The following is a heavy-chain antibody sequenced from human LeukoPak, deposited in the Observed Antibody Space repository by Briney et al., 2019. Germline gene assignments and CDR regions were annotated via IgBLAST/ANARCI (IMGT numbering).Heavy chain of an antibody. V-gene: IGHV3-15*01. CDR1: GFTIGTAW. Sequence: GGSLRLSCVSSGFTIGTAWMSWVRQAPGKGLEWLGHIKSEGEGATTDYAAPAKGRFAISRDDSKNMIYLQMSSLKIDDTAIYYCIAHFPYFYGFDVWGKGTTVTISS. J-gene: IGHJ6*04. CDR2: IKSEGEGATT. D-gene: IGHD3-3*02. CDR3: IAHFPYFYGFDV.